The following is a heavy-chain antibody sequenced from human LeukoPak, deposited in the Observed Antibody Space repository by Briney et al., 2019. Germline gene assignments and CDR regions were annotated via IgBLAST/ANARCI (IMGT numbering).Heavy chain of an antibody. CDR2: MNPNGGNT. V-gene: IGHV1-8*03. J-gene: IGHJ3*02. D-gene: IGHD3-10*01. CDR3: ASWLRGVIGAFDI. Sequence: VASVTVSCKASGGTFSSYAISWVRQATGQGLEWMGWMNPNGGNTGYAQKFQGRVTITRNTSISTAYMELSSLRSDDTAVYYCASWLRGVIGAFDIWGQGTMVTVSS. CDR1: GGTFSSYA.